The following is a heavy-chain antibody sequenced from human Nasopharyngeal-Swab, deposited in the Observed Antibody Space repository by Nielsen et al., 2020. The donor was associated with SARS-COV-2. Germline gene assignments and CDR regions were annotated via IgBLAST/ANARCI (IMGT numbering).Heavy chain of an antibody. D-gene: IGHD3-22*01. CDR3: AKEPRALTMIGEC. Sequence: GESLKISCTASGFTFSSYAMSWVRQAPGKGLEWVSPISGSGGSTYYADSVKGRFTISRDNSKNTLYLQMNSLIAEDTAVYCCAKEPRALTMIGECWGQGTLVTVSS. CDR2: ISGSGGST. V-gene: IGHV3-23*01. CDR1: GFTFSSYA. J-gene: IGHJ4*02.